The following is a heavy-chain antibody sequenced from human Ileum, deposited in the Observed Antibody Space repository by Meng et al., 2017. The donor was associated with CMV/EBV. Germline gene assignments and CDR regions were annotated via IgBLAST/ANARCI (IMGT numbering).Heavy chain of an antibody. Sequence: ASVKVSCKASGYTFTDYYIHWVRQAPGQGLEWMGWIKLNSGGTRYAPKFQGRVTMTRETSIDTAYMELNSLKSDDTAVYYCARDPGCDDPTCYGIGWDLWGQGTLVTVSS. CDR1: GYTFTDYY. J-gene: IGHJ5*02. CDR2: IKLNSGGT. V-gene: IGHV1-2*02. CDR3: ARDPGCDDPTCYGIGWDL. D-gene: IGHD2-2*01.